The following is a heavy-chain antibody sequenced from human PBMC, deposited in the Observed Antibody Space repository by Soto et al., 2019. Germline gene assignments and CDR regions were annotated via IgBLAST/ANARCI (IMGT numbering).Heavy chain of an antibody. CDR1: ACSIISGGYY. V-gene: IGHV4-31*03. CDR3: ARSSQEMTYYYDSSGYYYHWYFDL. D-gene: IGHD3-22*01. Sequence: KPSETLSLACTFSACSIISGGYYCSWIGPHPGKGLEWVGYIYYSGSTYYNPSLKSRVTISVDTSNNQFSLKLSSVTAADTAVYYCARSSQEMTYYYDSSGYYYHWYFDLWGRGTPVTVSS. J-gene: IGHJ2*01. CDR2: IYYSGST.